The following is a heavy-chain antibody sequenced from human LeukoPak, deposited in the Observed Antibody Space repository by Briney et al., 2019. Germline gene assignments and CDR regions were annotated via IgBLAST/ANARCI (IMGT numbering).Heavy chain of an antibody. D-gene: IGHD6-19*01. J-gene: IGHJ4*02. CDR1: GYSFTSYW. CDR3: ARHGGSNSGWYYFDY. Sequence: KFGESLKISCKGSGYSFTSYWIGWVRQMPGKGLEWMGIIYPGDSDTRYSPSFQGQVTISADKSISTAYLQWSSLKASDTAMYYCARHGGSNSGWYYFDYWGQGTLVTVSS. V-gene: IGHV5-51*01. CDR2: IYPGDSDT.